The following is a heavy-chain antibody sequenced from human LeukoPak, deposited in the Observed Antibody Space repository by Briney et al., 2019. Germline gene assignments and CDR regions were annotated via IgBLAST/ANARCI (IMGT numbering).Heavy chain of an antibody. Sequence: PSETLSLTCAVSGGFMSTYFWNWIRQPPGKGLEWIGNIYNSGYTNYNPSLKSRVTISADTSKNQFSLKLSSVTAADTAVYYCVTSYGMDVWGQGTTVTVSS. V-gene: IGHV4-59*03. CDR1: GGFMSTYF. CDR3: VTSYGMDV. D-gene: IGHD2-2*01. CDR2: IYNSGYT. J-gene: IGHJ6*02.